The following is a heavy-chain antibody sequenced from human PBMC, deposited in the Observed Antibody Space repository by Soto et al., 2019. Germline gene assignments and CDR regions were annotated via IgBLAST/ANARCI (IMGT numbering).Heavy chain of an antibody. D-gene: IGHD3-9*01. Sequence: PSETLSLTCTVSGGSISSSSYYWGWIRQPPGKGLEWIGSIYYSGSTYYNPSLKSRVTISVDTSKNQFSLKLSSVTAADTAVYYCARQLRQDSTSIFWGEDYYYYMDVWGKGTTVTVSS. CDR3: ARQLRQDSTSIFWGEDYYYYMDV. CDR1: GGSISSSSYY. J-gene: IGHJ6*03. V-gene: IGHV4-39*01. CDR2: IYYSGST.